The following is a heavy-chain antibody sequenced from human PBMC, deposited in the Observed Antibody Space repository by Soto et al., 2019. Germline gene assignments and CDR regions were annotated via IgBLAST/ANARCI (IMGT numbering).Heavy chain of an antibody. J-gene: IGHJ4*02. CDR3: ARWSYLDY. CDR1: GFTFSSYG. Sequence: VGSLRLSGAASGFTFSSYGMHWVRQAPGKGLEWVAVISYDGSNKYYADSVKGRFSISRDTSQSTLYLQMNSLRADDTAMYYCARWSYLDYWGQGTRVTVSS. CDR2: ISYDGSNK. D-gene: IGHD3-3*01. V-gene: IGHV3-30*03.